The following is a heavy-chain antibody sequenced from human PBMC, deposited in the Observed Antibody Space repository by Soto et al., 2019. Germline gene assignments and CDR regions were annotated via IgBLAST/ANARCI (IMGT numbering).Heavy chain of an antibody. Sequence: ASVKVSCKASGYTFTSYDINWVRQATGQGLEWMGWMNPNSGNTGYAQKLQGRVTMTRNTSISTAYMELSRLRSEDTALYYCARGINYYDSGDDAFDIWGQGTMVTVSS. CDR3: ARGINYYDSGDDAFDI. CDR2: MNPNSGNT. D-gene: IGHD3-10*01. CDR1: GYTFTSYD. V-gene: IGHV1-8*01. J-gene: IGHJ3*02.